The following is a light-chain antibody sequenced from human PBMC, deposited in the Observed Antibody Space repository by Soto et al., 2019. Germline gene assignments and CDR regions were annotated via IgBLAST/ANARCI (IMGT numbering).Light chain of an antibody. CDR2: DAS. Sequence: EIVLTQSPATLSLSPGDRATLSCRASQSVNTYLAWYQQKPGQAPRLLISDASKRATGIPARFSGSGSGTDFNLTISSLEPEDFAVYYCQQFYNWPLTFGGGTKVE. CDR1: QSVNTY. J-gene: IGKJ4*01. V-gene: IGKV3-11*01. CDR3: QQFYNWPLT.